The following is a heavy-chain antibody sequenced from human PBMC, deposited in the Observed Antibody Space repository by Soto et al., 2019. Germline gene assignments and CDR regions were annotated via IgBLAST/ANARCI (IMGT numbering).Heavy chain of an antibody. V-gene: IGHV1-18*01. CDR2: ISGYNGNT. J-gene: IGHJ6*02. CDR1: GYTFTNYG. Sequence: QVQLVQSGAEVKKPGASVKVSCKASGYTFTNYGFSWVRQAPGQGLEWMGWISGYNGNTKYVEKFQGRVTMTADTSTSTAHMELRSLRSDDTAVYYCAREGPAPYYYSGMEVWGQGTEVTVSS. CDR3: AREGPAPYYYSGMEV.